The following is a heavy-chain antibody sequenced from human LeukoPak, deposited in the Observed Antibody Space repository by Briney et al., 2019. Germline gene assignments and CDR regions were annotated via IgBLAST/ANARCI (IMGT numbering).Heavy chain of an antibody. V-gene: IGHV1-3*01. CDR2: INAGNGNT. Sequence: GASVKVSCKASGYTFTSYAMHWVRQAPGQRLEWMGWINAGNGNTKYSQKFQGRVTITRDTSASTAYMELSSLRSEDTAVYYCARVADSSGYYYDFDYWGQGTLVTVSS. D-gene: IGHD3-22*01. J-gene: IGHJ4*02. CDR1: GYTFTSYA. CDR3: ARVADSSGYYYDFDY.